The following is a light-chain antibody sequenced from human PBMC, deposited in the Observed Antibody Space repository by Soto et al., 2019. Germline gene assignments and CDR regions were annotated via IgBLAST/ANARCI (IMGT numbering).Light chain of an antibody. V-gene: IGKV1-39*01. J-gene: IGKJ2*01. CDR1: QTISSY. CDR3: QQSHSIPYT. CDR2: AAS. Sequence: DIQMTQSPSSLSASVGDRVTITCRASQTISSYLNWYQQKPGKAPKLMIYAASSLQSGVPSRFSGSGSGTEFTLTISSLQPEEFATYYCQQSHSIPYTFGQGTKLEIK.